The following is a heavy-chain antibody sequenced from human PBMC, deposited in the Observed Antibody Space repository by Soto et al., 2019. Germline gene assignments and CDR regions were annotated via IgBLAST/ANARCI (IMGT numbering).Heavy chain of an antibody. CDR1: GFTFSSYA. J-gene: IGHJ4*02. V-gene: IGHV3-23*01. Sequence: PGGSLRLSCAASGFTFSSYAMSWVRQAPGKGLEWVSAISGSGGSTYYADSVKGRFTISRDNSKNTLYLQMNSLRAEDTAVYYCAKHVTLAWSRKYYFDYWGQGTLVTVSS. CDR3: AKHVTLAWSRKYYFDY. D-gene: IGHD3-3*01. CDR2: ISGSGGST.